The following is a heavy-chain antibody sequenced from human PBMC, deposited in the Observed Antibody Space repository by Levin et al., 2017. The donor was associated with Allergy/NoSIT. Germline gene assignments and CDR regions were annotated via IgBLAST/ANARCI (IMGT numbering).Heavy chain of an antibody. J-gene: IGHJ4*02. D-gene: IGHD1-1*01. CDR1: GASVSSNSAA. V-gene: IGHV6-1*01. CDR2: TYYRSKWYN. Sequence: PSETLSLTCAISGASVSSNSAAWTWIRQSPSRGLEWLGRTYYRSKWYNDYAVSLKTRITINPDTSKNEFSLRLNSVTPEDTAVYYCARGGTGGFDYWGQGTLVTVSS. CDR3: ARGGTGGFDY.